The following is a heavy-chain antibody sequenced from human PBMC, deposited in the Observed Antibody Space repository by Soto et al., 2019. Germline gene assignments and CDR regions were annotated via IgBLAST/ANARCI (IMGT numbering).Heavy chain of an antibody. D-gene: IGHD6-19*01. J-gene: IGHJ5*02. Sequence: GESLKISCNGSGYSFTSYWIGWVRQMPGKGLEWMGIIYPGDSDTRYSPSFQGQVTISADKSISTAYLQWSSLKASDTAMYYCERVNEQWLARGRFDPWGQGTLVTVSS. CDR2: IYPGDSDT. CDR1: GYSFTSYW. V-gene: IGHV5-51*01. CDR3: ERVNEQWLARGRFDP.